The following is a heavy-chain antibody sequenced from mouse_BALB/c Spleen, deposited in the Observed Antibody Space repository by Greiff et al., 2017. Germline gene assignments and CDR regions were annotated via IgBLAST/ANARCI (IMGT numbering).Heavy chain of an antibody. D-gene: IGHD1-1*01. V-gene: IGHV3-2*02. J-gene: IGHJ3*01. CDR1: GYSITSDYA. Sequence: EVQLQESGPGLVKPSQSLSLTCTVTGYSITSDYAWNWIRQFPGNKLEWMGYISYSGSTSYNPSLKSRISITRDTSKNQFFLQLNSVTTEDTATYYCARGNYGSLFAYWGQGTLVTVSA. CDR2: ISYSGST. CDR3: ARGNYGSLFAY.